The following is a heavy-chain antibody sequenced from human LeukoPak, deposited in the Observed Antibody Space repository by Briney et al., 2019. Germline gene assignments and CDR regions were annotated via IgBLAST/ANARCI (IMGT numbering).Heavy chain of an antibody. CDR1: GFTFSSYG. CDR2: ISGSGGST. D-gene: IGHD3-16*01. CDR3: AKDDAWGRYQD. J-gene: IGHJ1*01. V-gene: IGHV3-23*01. Sequence: GGSLRLSCAASGFTFSSYGMSWVRHAPGKGLEWVSAISGSGGSTYYADSVKGRFTISRDNSKNTLYLQMNSLRAEDTAVYFCAKDDAWGRYQDWGQGTLVTVSS.